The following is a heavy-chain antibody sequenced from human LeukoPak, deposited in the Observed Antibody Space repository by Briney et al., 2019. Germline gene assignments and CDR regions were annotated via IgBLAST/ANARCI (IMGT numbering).Heavy chain of an antibody. CDR2: INPNSGGT. V-gene: IGHV1-2*02. J-gene: IGHJ4*02. CDR3: ARGELFCGGDCYGF. D-gene: IGHD2-21*01. CDR1: GYALTGHY. Sequence: GASVKVSCKASGYALTGHYMHWVRQAPGQGLEWMGWINPNSGGTNYAQKFQGRVTMTRDTSISTAYMELSRLRSDDTAVYYCARGELFCGGDCYGFWGQGTLVTVSS.